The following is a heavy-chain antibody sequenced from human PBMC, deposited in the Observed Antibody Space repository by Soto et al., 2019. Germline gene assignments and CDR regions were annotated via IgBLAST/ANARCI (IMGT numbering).Heavy chain of an antibody. V-gene: IGHV3-23*01. CDR2: TSGSGGST. D-gene: IGHD5-18*01. J-gene: IGHJ6*02. CDR1: GFTFSSYA. CDR3: AKTLIVDTAMVTPGGYYYYGMDV. Sequence: GGSLRLSCAASGFTFSSYAMSWVRQAPGKGLEWVSATSGSGGSTYYADSVKGRFTISRDNSKNTLYLQMNSLRAEDTAVYYCAKTLIVDTAMVTPGGYYYYGMDVWGQGTTVTVSS.